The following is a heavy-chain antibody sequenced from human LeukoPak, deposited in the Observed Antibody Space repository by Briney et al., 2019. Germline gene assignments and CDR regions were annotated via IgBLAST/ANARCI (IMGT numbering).Heavy chain of an antibody. CDR1: GFTFDDYA. J-gene: IGHJ4*02. CDR3: ASSGSYRFDY. V-gene: IGHV3-9*01. CDR2: ISWNSGII. Sequence: GRSLRLSCAASGFTFDDYAMHWVRQAPGKGLEWVSGISWNSGIIGYADSVKGRFTISRDNAKNSLYLQMNSLRDEDTAVYYCASSGSYRFDYWGQGTLVTVSS. D-gene: IGHD1-26*01.